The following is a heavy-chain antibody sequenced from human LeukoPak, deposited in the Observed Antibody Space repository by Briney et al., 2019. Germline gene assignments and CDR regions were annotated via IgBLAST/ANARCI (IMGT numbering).Heavy chain of an antibody. CDR3: ARVGTLCSSSYYFDH. J-gene: IGHJ4*02. CDR2: IYSGGST. D-gene: IGHD6-6*01. CDR1: GFTFSGYW. V-gene: IGHV3-53*01. Sequence: GGSLRLSCAASGFTFSGYWMSCVRQAPGKVLEWVSVIYSGGSTYCADSVKGRFTISRDNSKNTLYLQMNSLRAEDTAVYYCARVGTLCSSSYYFDHWGQGTLVTVSS.